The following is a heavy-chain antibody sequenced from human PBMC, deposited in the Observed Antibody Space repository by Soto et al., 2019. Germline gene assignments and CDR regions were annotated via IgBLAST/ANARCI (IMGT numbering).Heavy chain of an antibody. J-gene: IGHJ4*02. CDR1: GFTFSSYW. CDR3: ARKRRSGSYDY. V-gene: IGHV3-7*01. D-gene: IGHD1-26*01. Sequence: LRLSCAASGFTFSSYWMSWVRQSPGKGLEWVANIKQDGSEKYYVDSVKGRFTISRDNAKNSLYLQMNSLRAEDTAVYYCARKRRSGSYDYWGQGTLVTVSS. CDR2: IKQDGSEK.